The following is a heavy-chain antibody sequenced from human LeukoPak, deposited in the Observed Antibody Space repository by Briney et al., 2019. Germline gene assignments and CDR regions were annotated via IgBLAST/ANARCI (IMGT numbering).Heavy chain of an antibody. V-gene: IGHV3-23*01. Sequence: GSLRLSCAASGFTFGSYAMSWVRQAPGKGLEWVSAISGSGGSTYYADSVKGRLTISRDNSKNTLYLQMNSLRAEDTAVYYCASSPGSYYSYFDYRGQGTLVTVSS. CDR1: GFTFGSYA. D-gene: IGHD3-10*01. CDR2: ISGSGGST. J-gene: IGHJ4*02. CDR3: ASSPGSYYSYFDY.